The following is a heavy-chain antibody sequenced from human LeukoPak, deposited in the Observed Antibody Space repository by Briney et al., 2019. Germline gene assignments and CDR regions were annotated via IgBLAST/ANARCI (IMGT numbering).Heavy chain of an antibody. V-gene: IGHV1-18*01. CDR3: ARVVRYDFWSGYFDY. CDR1: GYTFTSYG. J-gene: IGHJ4*02. D-gene: IGHD3-3*01. CDR2: ISAYNGNT. Sequence: ASVKVSCKASGYTFTSYGISWVRQAPGQRLEWMGWISAYNGNTNYAQKLRGRVTMTTDTSTSTAYMELRSLRSDDTAVYYCARVVRYDFWSGYFDYWGQGTLVTVSS.